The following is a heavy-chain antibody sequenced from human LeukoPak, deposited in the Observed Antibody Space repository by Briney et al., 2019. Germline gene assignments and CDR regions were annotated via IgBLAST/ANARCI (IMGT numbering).Heavy chain of an antibody. V-gene: IGHV3-9*01. J-gene: IGHJ6*03. D-gene: IGHD3-3*01. Sequence: SLRLSCAASGFTFDDYAMHWVRQAPGKGLEWVSGISWNSGSIGYADSVKGRFTIPRDNAKNSLYLQMNSLRAEDTALYYCAKDNYDFWSGYPTNYYYYYMDVWGKGTTVTVSS. CDR3: AKDNYDFWSGYPTNYYYYYMDV. CDR2: ISWNSGSI. CDR1: GFTFDDYA.